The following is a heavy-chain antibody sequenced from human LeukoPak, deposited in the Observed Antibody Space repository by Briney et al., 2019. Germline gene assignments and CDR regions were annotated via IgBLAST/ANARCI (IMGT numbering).Heavy chain of an antibody. J-gene: IGHJ4*02. CDR1: GGSFSDYY. CDR3: ARVQDFDTSAYYLGY. V-gene: IGHV4-34*01. Sequence: SETLSLICAVYGGSFSDYYWSWIRQPPGKGLEWIGEINHSGGTNYNPSLKSRVTISVDTSKNQFSLKLSSVTAADTAVYYCARVQDFDTSAYYLGYWGQGNLVTVSS. CDR2: INHSGGT. D-gene: IGHD3-22*01.